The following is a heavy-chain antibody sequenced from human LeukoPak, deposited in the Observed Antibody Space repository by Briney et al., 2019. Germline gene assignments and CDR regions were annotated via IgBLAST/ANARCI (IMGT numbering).Heavy chain of an antibody. CDR2: IRYDGSNK. CDR3: AKDKIQLWLLNGRMPWFDP. D-gene: IGHD5-18*01. CDR1: GFTFSSYG. J-gene: IGHJ5*02. V-gene: IGHV3-30*02. Sequence: GGSLRLSCAASGFTFSSYGMHWVRQAPGKGLEWVAFIRYDGSNKYYADSVKGRFTISRDNSKNTLYLQMNSLRAEDTAVYYCAKDKIQLWLLNGRMPWFDPWGQGTLVTVSS.